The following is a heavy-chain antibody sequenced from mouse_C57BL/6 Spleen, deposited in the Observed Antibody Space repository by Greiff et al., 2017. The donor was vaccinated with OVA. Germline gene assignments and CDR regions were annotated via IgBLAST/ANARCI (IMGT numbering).Heavy chain of an antibody. J-gene: IGHJ4*01. CDR2: INPYNGGT. Sequence: EVQLQQSGPVLVKPGASVKMSCKASGYTFTDYYMNWVKQSHGKSLEWIGVINPYNGGTSYNQKFKGKATLTVGKSSSTAYMELNSLTSEDSAVYYCARDGGLRGSYYAMDYWGQGTSVTVSS. CDR1: GYTFTDYY. V-gene: IGHV1-19*01. D-gene: IGHD2-4*01. CDR3: ARDGGLRGSYYAMDY.